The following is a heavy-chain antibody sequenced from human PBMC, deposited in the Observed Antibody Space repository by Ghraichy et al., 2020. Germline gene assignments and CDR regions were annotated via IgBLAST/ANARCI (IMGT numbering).Heavy chain of an antibody. CDR2: IDHSGST. Sequence: SETLSLTCTVSGGSISSADWWTWVRQPPGRGLEWIGDIDHSGSTNYNSSLKSRVTISGDRSKNQFSLTVSSVTAADTALYYCATRVEACPYWGQGALVTVSS. J-gene: IGHJ4*02. V-gene: IGHV4-4*02. D-gene: IGHD5-24*01. CDR3: ATRVEACPY. CDR1: GGSISSADW.